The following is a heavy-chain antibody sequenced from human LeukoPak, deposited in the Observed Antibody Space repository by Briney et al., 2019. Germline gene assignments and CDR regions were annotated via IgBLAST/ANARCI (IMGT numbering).Heavy chain of an antibody. Sequence: ASVKLSCKASGGTFSSYAISWVRQAPGQGLEWMGGIIPIFGTANYAQKFQGRVTITTDESTSTAYMELSSLRSEDTAVYYCARANIVVVPAGSNWFDPWGQGTLVTVSS. J-gene: IGHJ5*02. CDR2: IIPIFGTA. CDR3: ARANIVVVPAGSNWFDP. CDR1: GGTFSSYA. D-gene: IGHD2-2*01. V-gene: IGHV1-69*05.